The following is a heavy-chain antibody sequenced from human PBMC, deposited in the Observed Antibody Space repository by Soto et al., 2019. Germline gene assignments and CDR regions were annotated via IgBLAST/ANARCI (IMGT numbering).Heavy chain of an antibody. Sequence: QVQLVQSGAEVKKPGSSVKVSCKASGGSFNSYTFSWVRQAPGQGPEWMGRIIPVLGVANYAQTFQGRVTITADKSTSTVYMDLNSLRSEDTAVYYCASGAVAEGGTLGSWGQGTLVTVSS. D-gene: IGHD1-7*01. CDR2: IIPVLGVA. CDR3: ASGAVAEGGTLGS. V-gene: IGHV1-69*02. CDR1: GGSFNSYT. J-gene: IGHJ4*02.